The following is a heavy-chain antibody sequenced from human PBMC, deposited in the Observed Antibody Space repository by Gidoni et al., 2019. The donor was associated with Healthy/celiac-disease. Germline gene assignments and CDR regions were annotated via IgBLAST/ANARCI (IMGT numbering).Heavy chain of an antibody. J-gene: IGHJ5*02. Sequence: EVQRVESGGGLVQPGGALRLSCAASGFTFSSYWMHWVRQAPGKGLVWVSRINSDGSSTSYADSVKCRFTISRDNAKNTLYLQMNSLRAEDTAVYYCARVFKVRADPPWFDPWGQGTLVTVSS. CDR3: ARVFKVRADPPWFDP. D-gene: IGHD3-10*01. CDR1: GFTFSSYW. V-gene: IGHV3-74*01. CDR2: INSDGSST.